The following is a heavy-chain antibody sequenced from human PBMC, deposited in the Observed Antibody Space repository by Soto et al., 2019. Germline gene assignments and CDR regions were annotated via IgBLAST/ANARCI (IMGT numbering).Heavy chain of an antibody. CDR2: ISAYNGNT. J-gene: IGHJ6*02. Sequence: ASVKVSCKASGYTFTSYGISWVRQAPGQGLEWMGWISAYNGNTNYAQKLQGRVTMTTDTSTSTAYMELRSLRSDDTAVYYCASGGSYYEGYYYYYGMDVWGQGTTVTVYS. V-gene: IGHV1-18*04. CDR1: GYTFTSYG. D-gene: IGHD1-26*01. CDR3: ASGGSYYEGYYYYYGMDV.